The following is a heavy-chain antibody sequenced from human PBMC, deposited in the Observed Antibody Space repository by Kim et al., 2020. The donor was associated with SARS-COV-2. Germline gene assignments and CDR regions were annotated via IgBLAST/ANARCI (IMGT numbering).Heavy chain of an antibody. V-gene: IGHV3-30-3*01. Sequence: GGSLRLSCAASGFTFSSYAMHWVRQAPGKGLEWVAVISYDGSNKYYADSVKGRFTISRDNSKNTLYLQMNSLRAEDTAVYYCARDTLKSIAARPVHGGMDVWGQGTTVTVSS. D-gene: IGHD6-6*01. CDR3: ARDTLKSIAARPVHGGMDV. J-gene: IGHJ6*02. CDR1: GFTFSSYA. CDR2: ISYDGSNK.